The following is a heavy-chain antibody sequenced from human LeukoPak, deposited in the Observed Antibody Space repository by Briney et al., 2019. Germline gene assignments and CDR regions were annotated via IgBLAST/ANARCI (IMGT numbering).Heavy chain of an antibody. J-gene: IGHJ4*02. D-gene: IGHD4-17*01. CDR2: IYYSGST. V-gene: IGHV4-59*01. Sequence: KPSETLSLTGTISGGSISSYYWSWIRQPPGKGLEWIGYIYYSGSTNYNPSLKSRVTISVDTSKNQFSLKLSSVTAADTAVYYCARADYGDYVTNYWGQGTLVTVSS. CDR1: GGSISSYY. CDR3: ARADYGDYVTNY.